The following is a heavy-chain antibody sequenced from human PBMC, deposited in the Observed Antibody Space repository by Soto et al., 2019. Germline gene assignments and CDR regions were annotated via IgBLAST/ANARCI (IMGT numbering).Heavy chain of an antibody. D-gene: IGHD3-10*01. V-gene: IGHV3-49*03. CDR1: GFTFSDYA. Sequence: GGSLRLSCSASGFTFSDYAMAWFRQAPGKGLEWVGFIRSKAYGGTTEYAASVKGRFSVSRDDSKNIASLQMNNLKTEDTAVYYCARTKWFGESPHYWGQGTQVTVSS. CDR3: ARTKWFGESPHY. CDR2: IRSKAYGGTT. J-gene: IGHJ4*02.